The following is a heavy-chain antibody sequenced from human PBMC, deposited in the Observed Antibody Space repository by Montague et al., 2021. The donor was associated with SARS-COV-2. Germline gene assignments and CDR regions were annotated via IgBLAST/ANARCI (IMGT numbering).Heavy chain of an antibody. CDR3: AREDRWNWFDP. V-gene: IGHV4-61*01. CDR1: GGSVSSGSYY. J-gene: IGHJ5*02. Sequence: SETLSLTCTVSGGSVSSGSYYWSWIRQPPGKGLEWIGYIYYSGSTNYNPSLKSRVTISVDTSKNQFSLKLISVTAADTAVYYCAREDRWNWFDPWGQGILVTVSS. CDR2: IYYSGST. D-gene: IGHD5-24*01.